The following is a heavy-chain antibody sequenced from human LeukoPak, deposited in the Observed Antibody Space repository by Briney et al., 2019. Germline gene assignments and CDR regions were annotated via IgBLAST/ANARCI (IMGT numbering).Heavy chain of an antibody. CDR1: NGSISNYF. J-gene: IGHJ3*02. D-gene: IGHD3-22*01. V-gene: IGHV4-59*01. CDR3: ASLGGYYESSSYSQLDAFDI. CDR2: VHHSGTA. Sequence: PSETLSLTCTVSNGSISNYFWSWIRQPPGQGLEWIGYVHHSGTANYNPSLMSRVNISIDTSEHRLSLKLSSVTAADTALYYCASLGGYYESSSYSQLDAFDIWGQGTMVTVSS.